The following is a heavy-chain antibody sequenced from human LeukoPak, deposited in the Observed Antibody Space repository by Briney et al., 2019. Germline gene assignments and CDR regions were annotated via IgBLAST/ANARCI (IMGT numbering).Heavy chain of an antibody. CDR3: ARQLDS. V-gene: IGHV3-48*01. CDR1: GFTFSSYS. Sequence: GGSPRLSCAASGFTFSSYSMNWVRQAPGKGLEWVSYISGSGSSIYYADSVKGRFTISRDNAKNSLYLQMNSLRAEDTAVYYCARQLDSWGQGTLVTVSS. J-gene: IGHJ4*02. CDR2: ISGSGSSI.